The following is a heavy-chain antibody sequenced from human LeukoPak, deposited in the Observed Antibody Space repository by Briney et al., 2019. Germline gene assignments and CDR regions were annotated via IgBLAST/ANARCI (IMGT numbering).Heavy chain of an antibody. Sequence: PGRSLRLSCAASGFTFSSYGMHWVRQAPGKGLEWVAVISYDGSNKYYADSVKGRFTISRDNSKNTLYLQMNSLRAEDTAVYYCAKDSLRLGELSFTLDYWGQGTLVTVSS. D-gene: IGHD3-16*02. CDR2: ISYDGSNK. CDR3: AKDSLRLGELSFTLDY. J-gene: IGHJ4*02. V-gene: IGHV3-30*18. CDR1: GFTFSSYG.